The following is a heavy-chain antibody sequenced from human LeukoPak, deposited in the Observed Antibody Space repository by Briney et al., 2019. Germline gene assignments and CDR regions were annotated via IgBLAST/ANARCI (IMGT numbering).Heavy chain of an antibody. J-gene: IGHJ4*02. D-gene: IGHD7-27*01. V-gene: IGHV3-66*01. Sequence: PGGSLRLSCAASGFTVITSYVSWVRQAPGKGLEWVSVIFREGTTYYADSVKGRFTISRDNSKNTLYLQMNTLRAEDTAIYYCTKTGGPWDWGQGTLVTVSS. CDR3: TKTGGPWD. CDR2: IFREGTT. CDR1: GFTVITSY.